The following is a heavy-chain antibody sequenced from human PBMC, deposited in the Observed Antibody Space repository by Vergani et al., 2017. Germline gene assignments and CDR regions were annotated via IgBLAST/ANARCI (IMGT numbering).Heavy chain of an antibody. CDR3: ASSSYGEDDALEI. D-gene: IGHD5-18*01. CDR2: IIPILGTA. CDR1: GGTFSSYA. J-gene: IGHJ3*02. V-gene: IGHV1-69*11. Sequence: QVQLVQSGAEVKKPGSSVKVSCKASGGTFSSYAISWVRQAPGQGLEWMGRIIPILGTANYAQKFQGRVTITADESTSNAYMELSSLRSEDTAVYYCASSSYGEDDALEIWGQGTMVTVSS.